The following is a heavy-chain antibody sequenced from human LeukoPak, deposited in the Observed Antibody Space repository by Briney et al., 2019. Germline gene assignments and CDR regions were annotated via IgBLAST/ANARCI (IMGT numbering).Heavy chain of an antibody. J-gene: IGHJ3*02. CDR1: GFSFSDYY. Sequence: GGSLRLSCVGSGFSFSDYYMSWIRQAPGKGLEWVSYISNDSVDKYYVDSVRGRSTISRDNAKKSMYLQMSGLRVEDTAVYYCARRDWVSGAVRAFDIWGQGTMVTVSS. CDR2: ISNDSVDK. D-gene: IGHD3-3*01. V-gene: IGHV3-11*04. CDR3: ARRDWVSGAVRAFDI.